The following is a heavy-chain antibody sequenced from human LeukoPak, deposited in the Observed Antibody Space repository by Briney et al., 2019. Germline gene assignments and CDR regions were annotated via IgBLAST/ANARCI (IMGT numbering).Heavy chain of an antibody. D-gene: IGHD2-2*01. CDR3: ARDRQVVVPVAYYYYYGMDV. V-gene: IGHV4-31*03. CDR1: GGSISSGGYY. J-gene: IGHJ6*02. CDR2: IYYSGST. Sequence: SQTLSLTCTVSGGSISSGGYYWSWIRQHPGKGLEWIGYIYYSGSTYYNPSLKSRVTISVDTSKNQFSLKLSSVTAADTAVYYCARDRQVVVPVAYYYYYGMDVWGQGTTVTVSS.